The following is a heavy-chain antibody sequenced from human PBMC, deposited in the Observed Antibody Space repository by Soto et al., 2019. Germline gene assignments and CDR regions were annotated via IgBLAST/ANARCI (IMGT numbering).Heavy chain of an antibody. CDR1: GYTFTSYD. CDR3: ARAHYYDSSGYYPNFDY. D-gene: IGHD3-22*01. CDR2: MNPNSGNT. V-gene: IGHV1-8*01. J-gene: IGHJ4*02. Sequence: QVQLVQSGAEVKKPGASVKVSCKASGYTFTSYDINWVRQATGQGLEWMGWMNPNSGNTGYAQKFQGRVTMTRNTSISTAYRELSSLRSEDTAVYYCARAHYYDSSGYYPNFDYWGQGTLVTVSS.